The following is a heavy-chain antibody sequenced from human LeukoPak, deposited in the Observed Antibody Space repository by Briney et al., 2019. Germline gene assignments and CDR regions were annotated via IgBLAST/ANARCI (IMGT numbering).Heavy chain of an antibody. D-gene: IGHD4-23*01. J-gene: IGHJ5*02. CDR1: GFTFSSYE. V-gene: IGHV3-48*03. CDR3: AKDHMTTVVTLCFDP. CDR2: INSRGTTI. Sequence: PGGSLRLSCAASGFTFSSYEMNWVRQAPGKGLEWVSYINSRGTTIYYADSVKGRFTISRDNSKNTLYLQMNSLRAEDTAVYYCAKDHMTTVVTLCFDPWGQGTLVTVSS.